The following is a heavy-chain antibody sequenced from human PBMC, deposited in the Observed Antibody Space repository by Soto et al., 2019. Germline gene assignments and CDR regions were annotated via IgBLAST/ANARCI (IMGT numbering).Heavy chain of an antibody. J-gene: IGHJ6*02. CDR3: ARVGYCSSTRCFYYYYYGMDV. D-gene: IGHD2-2*01. CDR2: ISAYNGNT. Sequence: SFKLACDGSGYTLTSDGIIWVRRAPGQGFEWMGWISAYNGNTNYAQKLQGRVTMTTDTSTSTAYMELRSLRSDDKAVYYCARVGYCSSTRCFYYYYYGMDVWGRGTTVTVSS. CDR1: GYTLTSDG. V-gene: IGHV1-18*04.